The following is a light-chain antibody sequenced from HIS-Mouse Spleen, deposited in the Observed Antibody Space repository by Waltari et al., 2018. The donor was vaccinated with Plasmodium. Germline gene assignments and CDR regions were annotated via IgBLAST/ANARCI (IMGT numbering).Light chain of an antibody. CDR3: YSTDSSGNHRV. J-gene: IGLJ3*02. Sequence: SYELTQPPSVSVSPGQTARITCSGDVLPKKYAYLYPQKSGQAPVLVIYEDSKRPPGIPERFSGSSSGTMATLTISGAQVEDEADYYCYSTDSSGNHRVFGGGTKLTVL. CDR2: EDS. V-gene: IGLV3-10*01. CDR1: VLPKKY.